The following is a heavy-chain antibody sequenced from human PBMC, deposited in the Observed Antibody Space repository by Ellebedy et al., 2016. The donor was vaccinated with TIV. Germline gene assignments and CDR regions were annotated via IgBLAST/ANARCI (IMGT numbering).Heavy chain of an antibody. CDR3: ARGGYYYDSSGPYLDY. CDR2: IYYSGST. J-gene: IGHJ4*02. V-gene: IGHV4-30-4*01. D-gene: IGHD3-22*01. Sequence: MPSETLSLTCTVSGGSISSGDYYWSWIRQPPGKGLEWIGYIYYSGSTYYNPSLKSRVTITVDTSKNQFSLKLSSVTAADTAVYYCARGGYYYDSSGPYLDYWGQGTLVTVSS. CDR1: GGSISSGDYY.